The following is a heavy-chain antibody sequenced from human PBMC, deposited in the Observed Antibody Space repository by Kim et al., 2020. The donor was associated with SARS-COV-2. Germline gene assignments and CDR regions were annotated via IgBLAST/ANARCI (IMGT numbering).Heavy chain of an antibody. Sequence: SVKVSCKAFGDTFSSYAISWVRQAPGQGLEWMGGIIPIFGTTNYAQKFQGRITITADESTSTAYMELSSLRSEDTAVYYCARGELLSSNSYYYYGMEVWGQGTTVTVSS. J-gene: IGHJ6*02. CDR3: ARGELLSSNSYYYYGMEV. CDR2: IIPIFGTT. V-gene: IGHV1-69*13. D-gene: IGHD1-7*01. CDR1: GDTFSSYA.